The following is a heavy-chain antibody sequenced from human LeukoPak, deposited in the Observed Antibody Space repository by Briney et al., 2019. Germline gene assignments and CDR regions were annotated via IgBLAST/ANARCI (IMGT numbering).Heavy chain of an antibody. CDR2: INPNSGGT. J-gene: IGHJ4*02. V-gene: IGHV1-2*02. D-gene: IGHD1-1*01. CDR3: ARDEGKLERYFDY. CDR1: GYTFTGYY. Sequence: GASVKVSCKASGYTFTGYYMHWVRQAPGQGLEWMGWINPNSGGTNYAQKFQGRVTMTRDTSISTAYMELSRLRSDDTAVYYCARDEGKLERYFDYWGQGTLVTVSS.